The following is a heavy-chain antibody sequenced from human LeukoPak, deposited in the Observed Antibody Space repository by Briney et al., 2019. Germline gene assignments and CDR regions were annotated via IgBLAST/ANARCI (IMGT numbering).Heavy chain of an antibody. D-gene: IGHD2-15*01. V-gene: IGHV3-23*01. CDR3: AKNGDRGAYCTGGTCYPYFYYYMDV. Sequence: GGSLRLSCAASGITFSSYGMSWVRQAPGKGLEWVSSIRSTGGTTYYADSVKGRFTISRDNSKNTLYLQMNSLRAEDTAIYYCAKNGDRGAYCTGGTCYPYFYYYMDVWGKGTTVTVSS. J-gene: IGHJ6*03. CDR1: GITFSSYG. CDR2: IRSTGGTT.